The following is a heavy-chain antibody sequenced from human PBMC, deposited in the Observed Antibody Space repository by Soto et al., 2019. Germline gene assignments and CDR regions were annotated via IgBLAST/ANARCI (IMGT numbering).Heavy chain of an antibody. D-gene: IGHD5-12*01. V-gene: IGHV1-69*02. CDR1: GGTFSSYT. Sequence: ASVKVSCKASGGTFSSYTISWVRQAPGQGLEWMGRIIPILGIANYAQKFQGRVTITADKSTSTAYMELSSLRSEDTAVYYCARGLVATKYDRELRFDYWGQGTLVTVSS. J-gene: IGHJ4*02. CDR3: ARGLVATKYDRELRFDY. CDR2: IIPILGIA.